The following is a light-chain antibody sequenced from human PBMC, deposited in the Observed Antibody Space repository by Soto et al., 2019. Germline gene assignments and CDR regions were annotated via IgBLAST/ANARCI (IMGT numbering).Light chain of an antibody. CDR2: DYN. V-gene: IGLV1-51*01. CDR3: ATWDSSLRAYV. Sequence: QSVLTQPPSVSAAPGQRVTISCSGSSSNIGGNYVSWYQHLPGAAPKLLIYDYNRRPSGIPDRFSGSRSGTLATLGITGLQTGDEADYYCATWDSSLRAYVFGAGTKVTVL. J-gene: IGLJ1*01. CDR1: SSNIGGNY.